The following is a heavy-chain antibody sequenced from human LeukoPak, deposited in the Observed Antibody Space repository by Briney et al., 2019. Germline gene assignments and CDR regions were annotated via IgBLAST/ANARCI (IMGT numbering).Heavy chain of an antibody. CDR1: GFTLSSYG. D-gene: IGHD3-22*01. CDR3: ATTYYYDSSGYRFDY. Sequence: GGSLRLSCAASGFTLSSYGMHWVGQAPGKGLEWVAVISYDGSNKYYADSVKGRFTISRDNSKNTLYLQMNSLRAEDTAVYYCATTYYYDSSGYRFDYWGQGTLVTVSS. CDR2: ISYDGSNK. V-gene: IGHV3-30*03. J-gene: IGHJ4*02.